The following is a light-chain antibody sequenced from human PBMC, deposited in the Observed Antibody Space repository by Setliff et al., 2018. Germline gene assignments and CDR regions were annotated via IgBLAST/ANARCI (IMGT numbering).Light chain of an antibody. CDR1: SSDVGGYNH. CDR3: SSYISSSTFV. V-gene: IGLV2-14*01. J-gene: IGLJ1*01. CDR2: DVS. Sequence: QSALTQPASVSGSPGQSITISCTGTSSDVGGYNHVSWYQQHPGKAPKLMIYDVSKRPSGVSNRFSGSKSGNTASLTISGLQAEDEADYYCSSYISSSTFVFGTGTKVTVL.